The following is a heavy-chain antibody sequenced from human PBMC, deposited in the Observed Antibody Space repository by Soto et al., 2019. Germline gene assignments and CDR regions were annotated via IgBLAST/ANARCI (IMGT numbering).Heavy chain of an antibody. D-gene: IGHD2-8*02. V-gene: IGHV3-30*18. J-gene: IGHJ3*02. CDR1: GFIFSTYG. Sequence: QVQLVESGGGVVQPGRSLRLSCAASGFIFSTYGMHWVRQAPGKGLEWVAVISYDGSKQYYEDSVKGRFTISRDNSKNTLYLQMNSLRVEDTAVYYCAKSWSGSHGAFDMCGQGTMVTVSA. CDR3: AKSWSGSHGAFDM. CDR2: ISYDGSKQ.